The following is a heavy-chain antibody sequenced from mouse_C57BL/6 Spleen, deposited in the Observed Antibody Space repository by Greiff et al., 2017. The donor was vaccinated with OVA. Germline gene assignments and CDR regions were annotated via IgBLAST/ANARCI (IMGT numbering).Heavy chain of an antibody. Sequence: VQLQQPGAELVKPGASVKMSCKASGYTYTSYWITWVKQRPGQGLEWIGDIYPGSGSTNYNEKFKSKATLTVDTSSSTAYMQLSSLTSEDSAVYYCARGTVVGHWYFDVWGTGTTVTVSS. CDR1: GYTYTSYW. V-gene: IGHV1-55*01. CDR2: IYPGSGST. J-gene: IGHJ1*03. CDR3: ARGTVVGHWYFDV. D-gene: IGHD1-1*01.